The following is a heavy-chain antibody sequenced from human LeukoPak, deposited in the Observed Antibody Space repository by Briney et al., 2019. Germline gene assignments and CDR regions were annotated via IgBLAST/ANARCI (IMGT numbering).Heavy chain of an antibody. CDR3: ARDSKYYYGSGRSYAFDI. D-gene: IGHD3-10*01. CDR2: ISAYNGNT. Sequence: ASVEVSCKASGYTFTSYGISWVRQAPGQGLEWMGWISAYNGNTNYAQKLQGRVTMTTDTSTSTAYMELRSLRSDDTAVYYCARDSKYYYGSGRSYAFDIWGQGTMVTVSS. V-gene: IGHV1-18*01. J-gene: IGHJ3*02. CDR1: GYTFTSYG.